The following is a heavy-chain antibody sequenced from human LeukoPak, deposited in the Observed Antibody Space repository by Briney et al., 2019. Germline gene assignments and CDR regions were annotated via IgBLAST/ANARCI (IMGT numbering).Heavy chain of an antibody. V-gene: IGHV3-48*04. CDR3: VRDPSYGSSWYYYMDV. Sequence: PGGSLRLSRAASEFTFVRYAMNGLRQAPGKGLEWVSYICSSSFKLGYADCVMGRFTISRDNSKNSLYLQMDSLRVEDTAVYYCVRDPSYGSSWYYYMDVWGKGTTVTVS. CDR1: EFTFVRYA. J-gene: IGHJ6*03. D-gene: IGHD6-13*01. CDR2: ICSSSFKL.